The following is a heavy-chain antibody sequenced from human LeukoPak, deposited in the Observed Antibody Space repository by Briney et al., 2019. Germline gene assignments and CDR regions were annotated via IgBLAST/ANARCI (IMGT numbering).Heavy chain of an antibody. Sequence: PGGSLRLSCAASGFTFSSYAVSWVRQAPGNGLEWVSVISGSGGSTYYADSVKGRFTISRDNPKNTLYLQMNSLRAEDTAVCYCAKEAISGRYYFDYWGQGTLVTVSS. CDR2: ISGSGGST. CDR1: GFTFSSYA. CDR3: AKEAISGRYYFDY. D-gene: IGHD2-15*01. J-gene: IGHJ4*02. V-gene: IGHV3-23*01.